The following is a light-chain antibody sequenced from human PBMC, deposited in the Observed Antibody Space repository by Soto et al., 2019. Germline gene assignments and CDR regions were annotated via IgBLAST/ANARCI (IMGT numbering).Light chain of an antibody. J-gene: IGKJ1*01. CDR2: RAS. V-gene: IGKV3-15*01. CDR3: QQYGNWPPWT. Sequence: IVMTQSPDILAVSPGETVTLSCRASQSLTDNLAWYQQKPGQAPRLLIFRASSRASGVPARFSGGGSGTEFTLTIRTLQSEDFAVYVCQQYGNWPPWTFCPGTKVDIK. CDR1: QSLTDN.